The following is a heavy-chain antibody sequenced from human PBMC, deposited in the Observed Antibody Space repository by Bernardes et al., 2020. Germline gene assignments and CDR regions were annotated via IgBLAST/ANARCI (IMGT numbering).Heavy chain of an antibody. J-gene: IGHJ4*02. CDR3: ARGPRITIFGVVIILFPFDY. CDR1: GGSFSGYY. Sequence: ETLSLTCAVYGGSFSGYYWSWIRQPPGKGLEWIGEINHSGSTNYNPSLKSRVTISVDTSKNQFSLKLSSVTAADTAVYYCARGPRITIFGVVIILFPFDYWGQGTLVTVSS. V-gene: IGHV4-34*01. CDR2: INHSGST. D-gene: IGHD3-3*01.